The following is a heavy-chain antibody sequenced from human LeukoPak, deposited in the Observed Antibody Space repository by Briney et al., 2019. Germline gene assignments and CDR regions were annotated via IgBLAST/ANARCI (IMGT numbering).Heavy chain of an antibody. CDR3: ARETRTGYSSG. CDR1: GFTFSSCA. J-gene: IGHJ4*02. V-gene: IGHV3-53*01. D-gene: IGHD6-19*01. Sequence: PGGSLRLSCAASGFTFSSCAMSWVRQAPGKGLEWVSVIYSGGSTYYADSVKGRFTISRDNSKNTLYLQMNSLRAEDTAVYYCARETRTGYSSGWGQGTLVTVSS. CDR2: IYSGGST.